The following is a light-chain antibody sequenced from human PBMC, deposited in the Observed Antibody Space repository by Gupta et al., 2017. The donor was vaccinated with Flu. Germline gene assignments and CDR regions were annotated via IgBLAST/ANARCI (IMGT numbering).Light chain of an antibody. CDR3: QQYNSYPVS. Sequence: DIQMTHSPSTLSASVGDRVTITCRASQSISSWLAWYQQKPGKAPKLLIYKASSLESGVPSRFSGSGSGTESTLTISSLQPDDFANYYCQQYNSYPVSFGQGTKLEIK. CDR1: QSISSW. CDR2: KAS. J-gene: IGKJ2*03. V-gene: IGKV1-5*03.